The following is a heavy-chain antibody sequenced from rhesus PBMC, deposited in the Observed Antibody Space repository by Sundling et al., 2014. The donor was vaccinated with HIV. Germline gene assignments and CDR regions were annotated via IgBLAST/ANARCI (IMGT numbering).Heavy chain of an antibody. CDR1: GGSIRSSY. V-gene: IGHV4-169*02. D-gene: IGHD2-2*01. CDR2: IFGSGSSV. CDR3: AREGRYCTSNSCFGLDS. J-gene: IGHJ6*01. Sequence: QLQLQESGPGLVKPSETLSVTCAVSGGSIRSSYWSWIRQAPGKGLEWVGYIFGSGSSVKNNPSLKSRVTLSVDTTENRLSLSLNSVTAADTAVYYCAREGRYCTSNSCFGLDSWGQGVVVTVSS.